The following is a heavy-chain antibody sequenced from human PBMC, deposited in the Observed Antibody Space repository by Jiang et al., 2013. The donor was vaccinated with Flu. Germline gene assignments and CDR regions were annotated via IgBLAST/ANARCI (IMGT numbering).Heavy chain of an antibody. J-gene: IGHJ4*02. CDR1: NYTFPNFG. D-gene: IGHD4-23*01. V-gene: IGHV1-18*01. CDR2: ISVHNGHT. Sequence: GAEVKKPGASVTVSCKTSNYTFPNFGIYWVRQAPGQGLEWMGWISVHNGHTHYAQNLQGRVTMTTDTSTSTAYMDLSSLRSENTAVYYCATVEDNSFYWGQGTLVTVSS. CDR3: ATVEDNSFY.